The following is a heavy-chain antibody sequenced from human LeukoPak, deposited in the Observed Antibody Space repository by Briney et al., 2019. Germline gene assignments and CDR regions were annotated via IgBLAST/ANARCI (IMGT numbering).Heavy chain of an antibody. CDR2: ISYDGSYK. Sequence: GGSLRLSCAASGFTVSTYWMNWVRQAPGKGLEWVAVISYDGSYKYYADSVKGRFTISRDNSKNTLYLQMNSLRAEDTAVYYCATSGLIVVVTAIPDYWGQGTLVTVSS. V-gene: IGHV3-30*03. CDR1: GFTVSTYW. CDR3: ATSGLIVVVTAIPDY. D-gene: IGHD2-21*02. J-gene: IGHJ4*02.